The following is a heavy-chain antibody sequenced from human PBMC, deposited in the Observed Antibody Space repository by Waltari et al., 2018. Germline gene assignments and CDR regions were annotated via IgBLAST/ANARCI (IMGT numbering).Heavy chain of an antibody. J-gene: IGHJ4*02. CDR1: GFTFSSYS. CDR2: ISSSSSTI. CDR3: ASIAVAGTVDY. Sequence: EVQLVESGGGLVQPGGSLRLSCAASGFTFSSYSMTWVRQAPGQGLEWVSYISSSSSTIYYADSVKGRFTISRDNAKNSLYLQMNSLRAEDTAVYYCASIAVAGTVDYWGQGTLVTVSS. V-gene: IGHV3-48*01. D-gene: IGHD6-19*01.